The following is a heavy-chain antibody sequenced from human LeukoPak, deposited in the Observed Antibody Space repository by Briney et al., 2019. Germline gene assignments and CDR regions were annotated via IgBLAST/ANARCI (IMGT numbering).Heavy chain of an antibody. J-gene: IGHJ6*04. CDR3: ARGLRQGSAWSWGPKEKSYQYMDV. CDR1: GGSISGGDNY. V-gene: IGHV4-34*01. CDR2: INPRGST. D-gene: IGHD6-19*01. Sequence: SETLSLTCTVPGGSISGGDNYWNWVRQHPGKGLEWIGEINPRGSTNYNPSLESRVTVSADTSRNQLSLSLTSVTAADSAVYFCARGLRQGSAWSWGPKEKSYQYMDVWGTGTTVIVSS.